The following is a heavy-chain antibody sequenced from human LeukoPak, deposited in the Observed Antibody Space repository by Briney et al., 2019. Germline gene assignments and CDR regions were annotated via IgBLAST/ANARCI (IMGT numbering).Heavy chain of an antibody. CDR3: ARHAFAGLESSWSPNWFDP. V-gene: IGHV4-30-4*01. D-gene: IGHD3-3*01. CDR2: IYYSGST. J-gene: IGHJ5*02. CDR1: GGSISNSEYY. Sequence: SQTLSLTCSVSGGSISNSEYYWSWIRQFPGKGLEWIGYIYYSGSTYYNPSLKSRLTISLDTSKNQFSLKMSSVTAADTAVYYCARHAFAGLESSWSPNWFDPWGQGTLVTVSS.